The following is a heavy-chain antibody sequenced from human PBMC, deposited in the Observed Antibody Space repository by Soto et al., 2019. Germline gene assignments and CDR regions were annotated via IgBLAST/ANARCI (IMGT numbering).Heavy chain of an antibody. J-gene: IGHJ6*03. CDR1: GFTFSSYA. CDR3: AKVYCSSTSCYDYYYYYYMDV. Sequence: PGGSLRLSCAASGFTFSSYAMSWVRQAPGKGLEWVSAISGSGGSTYYADSVKGRFTISRDNSKNTLYLQMNSLRAEDPAVYYCAKVYCSSTSCYDYYYYYYMDVWGKGTTVTVSS. D-gene: IGHD2-2*01. V-gene: IGHV3-23*01. CDR2: ISGSGGST.